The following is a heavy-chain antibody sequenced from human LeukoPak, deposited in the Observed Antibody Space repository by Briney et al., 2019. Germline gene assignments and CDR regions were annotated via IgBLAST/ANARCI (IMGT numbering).Heavy chain of an antibody. J-gene: IGHJ4*02. CDR1: GGSISTYF. V-gene: IGHV4-4*07. CDR3: ARDLGYYDSSGYSDY. Sequence: SETLSLTCTVSGGSISTYFWSWVRQPAGKGLEWIGRIYASGKTNYNPSLKSRVTMSVDTPKNQFSLKMSSVTAADTAVYYCARDLGYYDSSGYSDYWGQGTLVTVSS. D-gene: IGHD3-22*01. CDR2: IYASGKT.